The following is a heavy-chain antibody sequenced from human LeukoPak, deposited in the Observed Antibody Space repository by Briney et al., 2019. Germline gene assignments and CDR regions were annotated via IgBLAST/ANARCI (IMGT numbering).Heavy chain of an antibody. CDR2: ISYDGSNK. CDR3: ARGLDAFDI. J-gene: IGHJ3*02. CDR1: GFTFSSYG. Sequence: GGSLRLSCAASGFTFSSYGMHWVRQAPGKGLEWVAVISYDGSNKYYADSVKGRFTISRDNSKNTLYLQMNSLRAEDTAVYYCARGLDAFDIWGQGTMVTVSS. V-gene: IGHV3-30*03.